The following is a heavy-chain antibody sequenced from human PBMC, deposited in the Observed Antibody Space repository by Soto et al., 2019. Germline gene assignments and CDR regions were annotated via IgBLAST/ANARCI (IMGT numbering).Heavy chain of an antibody. Sequence: QVQLVESGGRVGQPGGSLRLSCAASGFVFSRYAIHWVRQAPGKGLEWVAVISKDGSVNYYADSVRGRFSISRDKSKNTVYLEMNELRGDDTAIFYCARSRSGAVPDSFGYWGQGTLVTVSS. CDR2: ISKDGSVN. J-gene: IGHJ1*01. CDR3: ARSRSGAVPDSFGY. CDR1: GFVFSRYA. D-gene: IGHD3-3*01. V-gene: IGHV3-30-3*01.